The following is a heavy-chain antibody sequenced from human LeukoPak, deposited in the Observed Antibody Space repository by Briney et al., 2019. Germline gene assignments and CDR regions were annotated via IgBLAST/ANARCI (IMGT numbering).Heavy chain of an antibody. D-gene: IGHD3-10*02. CDR1: GGIFSSYA. CDR2: IIPIFGTA. V-gene: IGHV1-69*05. J-gene: IGHJ6*03. Sequence: ASVKVSCKASGGIFSSYAISWVRQAPGQGLEWMGGIIPIFGTANYAQKFQGRVTITTDESTSTAYMELSSLRSEDTAVYYCARAVSEPVRGVTANYYYYYMDVWGKGTTVTVSS. CDR3: ARAVSEPVRGVTANYYYYYMDV.